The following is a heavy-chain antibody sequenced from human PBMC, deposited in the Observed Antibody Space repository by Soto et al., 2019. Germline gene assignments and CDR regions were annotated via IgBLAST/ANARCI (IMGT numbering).Heavy chain of an antibody. V-gene: IGHV1-18*01. D-gene: IGHD2-2*03. Sequence: ASVKVSCKASGYTFTGYGIGWVRQAPGQGLEWMGWISAYNGNTNYAQKLQGRVTMTTDTSTSTAYMELRSLRSDDTAVYYCARDGYCSSTSCHPYYYYGMDVWGQGTTVTVSS. CDR1: GYTFTGYG. J-gene: IGHJ6*02. CDR2: ISAYNGNT. CDR3: ARDGYCSSTSCHPYYYYGMDV.